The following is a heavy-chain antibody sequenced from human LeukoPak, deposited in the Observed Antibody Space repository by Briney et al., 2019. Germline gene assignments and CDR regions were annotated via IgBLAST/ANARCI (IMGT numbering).Heavy chain of an antibody. V-gene: IGHV3-23*01. CDR3: AKGGRTGKSISMIRGVRNYYYYMDV. CDR1: GFTFSSYG. CDR2: ISGNGDRT. D-gene: IGHD3-10*01. Sequence: PGGSLRLSCAASGFTFSSYGMSWVRQAPGKGLEWVSAISGNGDRTYYADSVKGRFSISRDNSKNTLYLQMNSLRAEDTAVYYCAKGGRTGKSISMIRGVRNYYYYMDVWGKGTTVTISS. J-gene: IGHJ6*03.